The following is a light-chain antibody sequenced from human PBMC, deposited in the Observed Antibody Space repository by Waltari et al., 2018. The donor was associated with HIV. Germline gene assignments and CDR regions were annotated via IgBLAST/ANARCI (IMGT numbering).Light chain of an antibody. V-gene: IGKV3-20*01. Sequence: EIVLTQSPGTLSLSPGERVTLSCRASQRVSSPYLAWYQQKPGQAPRLLIHGASTRATGVPDRFSGSGSGTDFTLTISRLEPEDFAVYYCQQYENSPENTFGQGTKLEIK. CDR2: GAS. J-gene: IGKJ2*01. CDR1: QRVSSPY. CDR3: QQYENSPENT.